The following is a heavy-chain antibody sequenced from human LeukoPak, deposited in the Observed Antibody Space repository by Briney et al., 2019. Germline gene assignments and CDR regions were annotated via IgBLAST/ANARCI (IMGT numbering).Heavy chain of an antibody. CDR2: ISHSGST. V-gene: IGHV4-34*01. CDR1: GGSFSGYY. J-gene: IGHJ4*02. CDR3: ARDLNFDY. Sequence: SETLSLTCAVYGGSFSGYYWNWIRQPPGKGLEWIGEISHSGSTNYNPSLKSRITISVDTSKNQFSLKLNSITAADTAVHFCARDLNFDYWGQGTLVTVSS.